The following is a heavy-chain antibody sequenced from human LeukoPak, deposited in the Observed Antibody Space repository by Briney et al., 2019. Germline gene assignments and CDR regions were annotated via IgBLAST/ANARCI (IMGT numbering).Heavy chain of an antibody. D-gene: IGHD3-22*01. CDR2: ITSSSSYI. V-gene: IGHV3-21*01. J-gene: IGHJ4*02. CDR1: GFTFSAYA. CDR3: ARVQDSIGYYYRFDY. Sequence: GGSLRLSCAASGFTFSAYAMNWVRQAPGKGLEWVSSITSSSSYIYYADSVKGRFTISRDNAENSLYLQMNSLRAEDTAVYYCARVQDSIGYYYRFDYWGQGTLVTVSS.